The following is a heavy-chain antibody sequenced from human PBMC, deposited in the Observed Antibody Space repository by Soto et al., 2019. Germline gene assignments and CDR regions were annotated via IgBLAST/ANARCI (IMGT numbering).Heavy chain of an antibody. D-gene: IGHD2-21*02. Sequence: QVQLVQSGAEVRKPGSSPRVSCKSSGATFSTTGNSWVRQAPGQGLQWMGGIIPLFGTPKYARKFQGRVSISADESTNTSYMELKCLRPDDAAVYYCARASPVICGGDPCYRLDSSFDSWGQGSLVIVSS. CDR2: IIPLFGTP. CDR3: ARASPVICGGDPCYRLDSSFDS. V-gene: IGHV1-69*01. CDR1: GATFSTTG. J-gene: IGHJ5*01.